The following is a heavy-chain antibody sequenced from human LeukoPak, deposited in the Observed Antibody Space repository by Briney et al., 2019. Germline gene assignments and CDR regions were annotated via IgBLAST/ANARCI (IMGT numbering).Heavy chain of an antibody. CDR3: ARGVDTAMVFYVGFDY. J-gene: IGHJ4*02. V-gene: IGHV4-59*12. CDR2: IFYSGIT. D-gene: IGHD5-18*01. CDR1: GGSISTYY. Sequence: SETLSLTCTVSGGSISTYYWSWIRQPPGKGLEWIGYIFYSGITNYNPSLKSRVTISVDTSKNQFSLRLNSVTAADTAVYYCARGVDTAMVFYVGFDYWGQGTLVTVSS.